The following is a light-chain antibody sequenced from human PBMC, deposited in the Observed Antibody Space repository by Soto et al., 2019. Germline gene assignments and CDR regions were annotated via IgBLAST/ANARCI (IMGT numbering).Light chain of an antibody. V-gene: IGLV2-18*01. J-gene: IGLJ1*01. CDR2: EVS. Sequence: QSFLTQPPSVSGSPGQSVTISCTGTSTDFVSYNRVSWYQQPPGTAPKLMIYEVSKRPSGVPDRFSGSKSGNTASLTISGLQAADEADYYCSLYTSENAYVFGTGTKVTVL. CDR3: SLYTSENAYV. CDR1: STDFVSYNR.